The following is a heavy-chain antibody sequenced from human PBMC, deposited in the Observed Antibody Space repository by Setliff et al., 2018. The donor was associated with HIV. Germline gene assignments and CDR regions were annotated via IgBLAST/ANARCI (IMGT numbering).Heavy chain of an antibody. V-gene: IGHV3-33*08. J-gene: IGHJ3*02. D-gene: IGHD5-18*01. CDR1: GFTFSSYG. Sequence: GGSLRLSCAASGFTFSSYGMHWVRQAPGKGLEWVAVIWYDGSNKYYADSVKGRFTISRDNSKNTLYLQMNSLRAEDTAVYYCARVGATAMVLEGFAFDIWGQGTMVTVSS. CDR3: ARVGATAMVLEGFAFDI. CDR2: IWYDGSNK.